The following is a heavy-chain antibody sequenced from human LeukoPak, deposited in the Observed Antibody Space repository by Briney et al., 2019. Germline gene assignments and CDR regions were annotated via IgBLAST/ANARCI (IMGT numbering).Heavy chain of an antibody. J-gene: IGHJ4*02. Sequence: GGSLRLSCAVSGFTFSSYSINWVRQAPGKGLEWVSYISSRSNTIYYADSVKGRFTISRDNAKNSLYLQMNSLRDEDTAVYFCARDLPYYDTSGYYGYWGQGTPVSASS. CDR1: GFTFSSYS. D-gene: IGHD3-22*01. CDR3: ARDLPYYDTSGYYGY. CDR2: ISSRSNTI. V-gene: IGHV3-48*02.